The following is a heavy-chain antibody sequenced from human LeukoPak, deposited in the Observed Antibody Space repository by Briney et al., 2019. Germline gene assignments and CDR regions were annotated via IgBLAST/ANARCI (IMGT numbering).Heavy chain of an antibody. Sequence: PGGSLRLSCAASGFTFSDYSMNWVRQAPGKGLEWVSSISDDSNYIYYADSVKGRFTISRDNAKNSLYLQMNSLRAEDTAVYYCAKVGYSSGWYFYFDYWGQGTLVTVSS. CDR2: ISDDSNYI. D-gene: IGHD6-19*01. CDR3: AKVGYSSGWYFYFDY. V-gene: IGHV3-21*04. CDR1: GFTFSDYS. J-gene: IGHJ4*02.